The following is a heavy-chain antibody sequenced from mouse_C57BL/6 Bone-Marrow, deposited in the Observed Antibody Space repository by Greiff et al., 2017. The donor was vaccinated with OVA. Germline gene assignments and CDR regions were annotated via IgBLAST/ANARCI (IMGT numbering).Heavy chain of an antibody. CDR2: IYPGGGYT. CDR3: ARWDYYGSSAWFAY. Sequence: VQLQESGAELVRPGTSVKMSCKASGYTFTNYWIGWAKQRPGHGLEWIGDIYPGGGYTNYNEKFKGKATLTADKSSSTAYMQFSSLTSEDSAIYYCARWDYYGSSAWFAYWGQGTLVTVSA. J-gene: IGHJ3*01. V-gene: IGHV1-63*01. D-gene: IGHD1-1*01. CDR1: GYTFTNYW.